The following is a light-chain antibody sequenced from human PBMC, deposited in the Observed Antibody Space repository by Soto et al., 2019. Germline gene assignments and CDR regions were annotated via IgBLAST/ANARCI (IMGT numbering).Light chain of an antibody. CDR3: QPWATGPDWV. J-gene: IGLJ3*02. CDR2: LHSDGSH. V-gene: IGLV4-69*01. Sequence: QPVLTQSPSASASLGASVKLTCTLSSGHSTYTIAWHQQQPDKGPRFLMNLHSDGSHNKGDGIPDRFSGSSSGAERYLTISSLQSEDEADYYCQPWATGPDWVFGGGTQLTVL. CDR1: SGHSTYT.